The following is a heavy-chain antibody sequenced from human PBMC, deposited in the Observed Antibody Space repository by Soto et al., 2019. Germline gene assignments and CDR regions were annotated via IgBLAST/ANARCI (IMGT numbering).Heavy chain of an antibody. CDR2: ISYDGSNK. CDR1: GFTFNNYG. V-gene: IGHV3-33*01. Sequence: QVQLVESGGGVVQPGRSLRLSCAPSGFTFNNYGMHWVRQAPGKGLEWVAVISYDGSNKYYAEPVKGRFTISKDNSKKTLYLQMNSLSVEDTAVYYCARWSTGYSAAYWDQGTLVTVSS. D-gene: IGHD5-12*01. J-gene: IGHJ4*02. CDR3: ARWSTGYSAAY.